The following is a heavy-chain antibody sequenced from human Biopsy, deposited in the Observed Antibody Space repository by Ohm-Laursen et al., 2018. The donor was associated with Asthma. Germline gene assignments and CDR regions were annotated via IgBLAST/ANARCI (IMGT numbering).Heavy chain of an antibody. CDR1: GFTFGDYW. D-gene: IGHD3-3*02. Sequence: SLRLSCAASGFTFGDYWMSWVRQVPGKGLEWVANIKHDGTEKNHVDSLKGRFTISRDNAKNSLYLQMNSLRAEDTAVYYCARPSHFWSPYRAEPDQLGGRGTRFTFSP. J-gene: IGHJ1*01. V-gene: IGHV3-7*01. CDR2: IKHDGTEK. CDR3: ARPSHFWSPYRAEPDQL.